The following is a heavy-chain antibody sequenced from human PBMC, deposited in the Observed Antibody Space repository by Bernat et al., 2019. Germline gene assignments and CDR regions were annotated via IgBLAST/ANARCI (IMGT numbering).Heavy chain of an antibody. V-gene: IGHV3-23*04. Sequence: EVQLVESGGGLVKPGGSLRLSCAASGFTFSSYAMSWVRQAPGKGLEWVSAISGSGGSTYYADSVKGRFTISRDNSKNTLYLQMNSLRAEDTAVYYCAKDRSGYYDSSGYPRALDYWGQGTLVTVSS. CDR2: ISGSGGST. D-gene: IGHD3-22*01. J-gene: IGHJ4*02. CDR3: AKDRSGYYDSSGYPRALDY. CDR1: GFTFSSYA.